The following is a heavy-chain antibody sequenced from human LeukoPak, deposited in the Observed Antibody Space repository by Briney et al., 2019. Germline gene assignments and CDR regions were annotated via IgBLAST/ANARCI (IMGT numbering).Heavy chain of an antibody. CDR3: ARVRSSGPNDAFDI. J-gene: IGHJ3*02. CDR1: GYTFTGYY. D-gene: IGHD6-19*01. V-gene: IGHV1-3*03. Sequence: ASVKVSCRASGYTFTGYYIHWVRQAPGQRLEWMGWINAGNGNTKYSQEFQGRVTITRDTSASTAYMELSSLRSEDMAVYYCARVRSSGPNDAFDIWGQGTMVTVSS. CDR2: INAGNGNT.